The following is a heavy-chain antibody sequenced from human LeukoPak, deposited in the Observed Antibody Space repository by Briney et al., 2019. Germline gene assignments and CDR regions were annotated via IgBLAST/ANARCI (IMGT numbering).Heavy chain of an antibody. V-gene: IGHV3-15*01. J-gene: IGHJ4*02. CDR1: GFTFSNAW. Sequence: PGGSLRLSCAASGFTFSNAWMSWVRQAPGKGLEWVGRIKSKTGGGTTDYAAPVKGRFTISRDDSKNTLYLQMNSLKTEDTAVYYCTTGPTAGGYWGQGTLVTVSS. D-gene: IGHD6-13*01. CDR3: TTGPTAGGY. CDR2: IKSKTGGGTT.